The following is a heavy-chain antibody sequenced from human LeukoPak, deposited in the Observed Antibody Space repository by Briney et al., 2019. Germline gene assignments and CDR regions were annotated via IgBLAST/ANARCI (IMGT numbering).Heavy chain of an antibody. Sequence: PSETLSLTCTVSGDSMSSYYWSWIRQPPGKGLEWIGYIYYSGGTNYNPSLKSRVTISVDTSKNQFSLKLSSVIAADTAVYFCARGGPNSSGYVGDGFDIWGQGTTVTVS. D-gene: IGHD3-22*01. CDR1: GDSMSSYY. CDR2: IYYSGGT. J-gene: IGHJ3*02. V-gene: IGHV4-59*01. CDR3: ARGGPNSSGYVGDGFDI.